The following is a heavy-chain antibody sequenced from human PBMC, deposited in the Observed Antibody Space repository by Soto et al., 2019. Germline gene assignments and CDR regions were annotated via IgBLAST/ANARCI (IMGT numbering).Heavy chain of an antibody. Sequence: LSLPSTVSDGTISSLDYYWICIHKPPGKGLEWIGYIYYSGSTYYNPSLKSRVTISVDTSKNQFSLKLSSVTAADTAVYYCARGVTILGVVGGFGLRGRGILVTGSS. D-gene: IGHD3-3*01. J-gene: IGHJ2*01. CDR1: DGTISSLDYY. CDR3: ARGVTILGVVGGFGL. V-gene: IGHV4-30-4*08. CDR2: IYYSGST.